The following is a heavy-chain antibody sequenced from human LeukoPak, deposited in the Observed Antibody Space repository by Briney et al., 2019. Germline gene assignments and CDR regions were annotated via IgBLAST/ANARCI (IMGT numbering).Heavy chain of an antibody. CDR2: INPSGGST. CDR1: GYTFTRYY. CDR3: ARALAAAAGRRAAMMGD. V-gene: IGHV1-46*01. J-gene: IGHJ4*02. D-gene: IGHD6-13*01. Sequence: ASVKVSCKAPGYTFTRYYIHWVRQAPGQGLEWMGIINPSGGSTSYAQKFQGRVTMTRDMSTSTVYMELSSLTSEDTAVYYCARALAAAAGRRAAMMGDWGQGTLVTVSS.